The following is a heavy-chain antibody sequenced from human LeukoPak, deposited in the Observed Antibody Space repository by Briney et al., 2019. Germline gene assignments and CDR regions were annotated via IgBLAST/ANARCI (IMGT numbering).Heavy chain of an antibody. Sequence: ASVKVSCKASGYTFTGYYMHWVRQAPGQGLEWMGWINPNSGGTNYAQKFQGRVTMTRDTSIRTAYMELSRLRSDDTAVYYCARSGHYYYYGMDVWGQGTTVTVSS. D-gene: IGHD3-10*01. CDR3: ARSGHYYYYGMDV. CDR1: GYTFTGYY. J-gene: IGHJ6*02. V-gene: IGHV1-2*02. CDR2: INPNSGGT.